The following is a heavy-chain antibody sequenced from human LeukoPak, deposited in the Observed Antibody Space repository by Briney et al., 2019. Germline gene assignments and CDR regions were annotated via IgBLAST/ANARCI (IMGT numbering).Heavy chain of an antibody. CDR2: INPNSGDT. CDR3: ARGSLYYYDSSGYYSV. D-gene: IGHD3-22*01. Sequence: ASVKVSCKASGYSFTDNYLHWVRQAPGQGLEWMGWINPNSGDTNYAQKFQDRVTMTRDTSISTAYMELSRLRSDDKAVYYCARGSLYYYDSSGYYSVWGQGTLVTVSS. CDR1: GYSFTDNY. J-gene: IGHJ4*02. V-gene: IGHV1-2*02.